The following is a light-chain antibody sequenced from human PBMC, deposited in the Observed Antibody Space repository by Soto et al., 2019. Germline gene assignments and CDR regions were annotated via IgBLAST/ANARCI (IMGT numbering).Light chain of an antibody. V-gene: IGLV2-14*01. CDR3: SSSTSSNTFV. CDR1: NSDVNY. J-gene: IGLJ1*01. CDR2: EVI. Sequence: QSALTQPASVSGAPGQSITISCTATNSDVNYVSWHQQHPGKAPKLMIYEVINRSSGVSTRFSGSKSGNTASLTISGLQAEDEADYYCSSSTSSNTFVFGTGTKLTVL.